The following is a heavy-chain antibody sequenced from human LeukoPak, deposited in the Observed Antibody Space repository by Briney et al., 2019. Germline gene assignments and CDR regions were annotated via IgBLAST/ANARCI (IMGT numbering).Heavy chain of an antibody. J-gene: IGHJ4*02. CDR1: GFTLSSYA. D-gene: IGHD3-10*01. V-gene: IGHV3-23*01. CDR3: AKDSKRWKTYYYEAGSYYFDY. CDR2: ISVSGNT. Sequence: GGSLRLSCAASGFTLSSYAMSWVRQGPGKGLEWVSAISVSGNTYHADSVKGRFTISRDSSKNTLYLQMNSLRAGDAAVYYCAKDSKRWKTYYYEAGSYYFDYWGQGTRVTVSS.